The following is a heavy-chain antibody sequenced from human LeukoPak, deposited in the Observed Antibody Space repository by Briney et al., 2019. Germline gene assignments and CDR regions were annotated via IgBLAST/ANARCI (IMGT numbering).Heavy chain of an antibody. CDR2: ISGSGVNT. V-gene: IGHV3-23*01. CDR3: AKGSYYDSSGSFYFDY. J-gene: IGHJ4*02. Sequence: PGGSLRLPCAASGFTFSSYAMSWVRQAPGKGLEWVSGISGSGVNTYYADSVKGRFTISRDNSKNTLYVQVNSLGTEDTAAYYCAKGSYYDSSGSFYFDYWGQGTLVTVSS. CDR1: GFTFSSYA. D-gene: IGHD3-22*01.